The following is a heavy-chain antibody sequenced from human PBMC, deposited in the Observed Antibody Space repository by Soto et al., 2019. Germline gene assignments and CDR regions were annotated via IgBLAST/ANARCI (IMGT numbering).Heavy chain of an antibody. CDR3: GWAVAGRGGIDY. Sequence: QVQLVQSGAEVKKPGSSVKVSCKASGGIFSSYTISWVRQAPGQGLEWMGRIITILGIANYAQKFQGRVTITPDKSTSTPYMELSSLRSEDKDVYYCGWAVAGRGGIDYCSQGTLVTVSS. D-gene: IGHD6-19*01. CDR1: GGIFSSYT. CDR2: IITILGIA. V-gene: IGHV1-69*02. J-gene: IGHJ4*02.